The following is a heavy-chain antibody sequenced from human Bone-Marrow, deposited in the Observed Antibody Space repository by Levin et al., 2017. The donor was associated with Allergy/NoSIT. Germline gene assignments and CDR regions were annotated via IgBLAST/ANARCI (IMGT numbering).Heavy chain of an antibody. CDR2: TSDTGAT. V-gene: IGHV4-31*03. CDR1: GGSLSSGGYY. CDR3: VRADLNNWFGP. J-gene: IGHJ5*02. Sequence: PSETLSLTCSVSGGSLSSGGYYWAWVRQHPGMGLEWLGHTSDTGATYSNPSLKSRVSISVDTSDSQISLHLRSVTAADTAVYYCVRADLNNWFGPWGHGTLVTVSS.